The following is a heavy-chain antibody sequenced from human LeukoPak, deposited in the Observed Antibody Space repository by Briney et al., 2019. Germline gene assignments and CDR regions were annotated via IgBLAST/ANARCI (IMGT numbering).Heavy chain of an antibody. D-gene: IGHD4-23*01. CDR2: IYSGGST. CDR1: GFTFSSYV. J-gene: IGHJ6*03. V-gene: IGHV3-66*01. CDR3: ARVETTVVTPWHYYYYMDV. Sequence: GGSLRLSCGASGFTFSSYVMSWVRHAPGKGLEWVSVIYSGGSTYYADSVKGRFTISRDNSKNTLYLQMNSLRAEDTAVYYCARVETTVVTPWHYYYYMDVWGKGTTVTISS.